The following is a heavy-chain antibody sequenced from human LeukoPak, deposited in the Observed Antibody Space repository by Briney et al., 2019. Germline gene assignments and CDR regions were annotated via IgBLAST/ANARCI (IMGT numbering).Heavy chain of an antibody. CDR1: GFTFSSYE. CDR2: IKSKTDGGTI. V-gene: IGHV3-15*01. Sequence: PGGSLRLSCAASGFTFSSYEMNWVRQSPGKGLEWVRHIKSKTDGGTIDYGAPVKDRFTISRDDSKNTLFLQMNSLKTEDTATYHCTTGVRDSSGYYNFDYWGQGTLVTVSS. CDR3: TTGVRDSSGYYNFDY. D-gene: IGHD3-22*01. J-gene: IGHJ4*02.